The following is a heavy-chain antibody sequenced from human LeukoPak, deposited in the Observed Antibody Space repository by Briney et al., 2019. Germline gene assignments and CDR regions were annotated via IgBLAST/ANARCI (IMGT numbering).Heavy chain of an antibody. CDR2: INHSGST. V-gene: IGHV4-34*01. D-gene: IGHD3-10*01. Sequence: PSEALSLTCAVYGGSSSGYYWSWIRQPPGKGLEWIGEINHSGSTNYNPSLKSRVTISVDTSKNQFSLKLSSVTAADTAVYYCARQGGYYGSGRPLYYYYYMDVWGKGTTVTISS. CDR3: ARQGGYYGSGRPLYYYYYMDV. CDR1: GGSSSGYY. J-gene: IGHJ6*03.